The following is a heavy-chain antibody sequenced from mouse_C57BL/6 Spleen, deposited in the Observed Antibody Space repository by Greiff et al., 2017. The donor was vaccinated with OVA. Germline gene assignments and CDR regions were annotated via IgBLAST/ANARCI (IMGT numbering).Heavy chain of an antibody. V-gene: IGHV14-2*01. J-gene: IGHJ4*01. CDR1: GFNIKDYY. D-gene: IGHD1-1*01. Sequence: EVQLQQSGAELVKPGASVKLSCTASGFNIKDYYMHWVKQRTEQGLEWIGRIDPEDGETKYAPKFQGKATITADKSSNTAYLQRSSLTSEDTAVYYCARAPSVVATPYAMDYWGQGTSVTGSS. CDR3: ARAPSVVATPYAMDY. CDR2: IDPEDGET.